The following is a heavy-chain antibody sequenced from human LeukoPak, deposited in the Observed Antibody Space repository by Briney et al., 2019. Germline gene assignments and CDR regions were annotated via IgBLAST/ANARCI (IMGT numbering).Heavy chain of an antibody. CDR3: AREGGSGSMDY. D-gene: IGHD3-22*01. Sequence: ASVKVSCKASGGTFSSYAINWVRQAPGQGLEWMGGIIPIFGTANYAQKFQGRVTITADESTSTAYMELSSLRSEDTAVYYCAREGGSGSMDYWGQGTLVTVSS. V-gene: IGHV1-69*13. J-gene: IGHJ4*02. CDR1: GGTFSSYA. CDR2: IIPIFGTA.